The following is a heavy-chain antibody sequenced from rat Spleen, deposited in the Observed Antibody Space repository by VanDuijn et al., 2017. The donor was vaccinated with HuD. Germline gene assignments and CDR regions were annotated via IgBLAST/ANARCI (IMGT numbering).Heavy chain of an antibody. Sequence: QVQLKESGPGLVQPSQTLSLTCSVSGFSLSSYGVIWVRQPPGKSLVWMGTIWAGGGTNYNSAVQSRLSISRDTSKSQVFLKMNSLQTEDTAMYFCARGHGDYWGQGVMVTVSS. CDR1: GFSLSSYG. V-gene: IGHV2-13*01. CDR3: ARGHGDY. D-gene: IGHD1-7*01. J-gene: IGHJ2*01. CDR2: IWAGGGT.